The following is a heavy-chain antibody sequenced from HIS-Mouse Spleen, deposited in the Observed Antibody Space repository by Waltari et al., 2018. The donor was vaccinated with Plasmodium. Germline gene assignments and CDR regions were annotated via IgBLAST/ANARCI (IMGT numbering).Heavy chain of an antibody. CDR3: ARDLAAAGHFDY. D-gene: IGHD6-13*01. J-gene: IGHJ4*02. CDR1: GHTCPVSY. Sequence: QVQPVPSGAEVKKLVASVKVSRKAAGHTCPVSYMHWLRQATGQGLEWMGWINPNSGGTNYAQKFQGRVTMTRETSISTADMELSRLRSDDTAVYYCARDLAAAGHFDYWGQGTLVTVSS. V-gene: IGHV1-2*02. CDR2: INPNSGGT.